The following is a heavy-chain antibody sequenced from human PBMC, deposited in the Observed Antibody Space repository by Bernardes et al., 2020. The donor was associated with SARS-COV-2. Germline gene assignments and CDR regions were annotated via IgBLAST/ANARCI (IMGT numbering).Heavy chain of an antibody. CDR2: VRGGGAV. V-gene: IGHV3-53*01. Sequence: GGSLRLSCTVSGFSVSGKYMSWVRQAPGKGLEWVSIVRGGGAVEYADSVKGRFTMSRDTSKNTLDLQMNSLRAEDTAVYFCAGEMATSHGMDVWGQGTTVTV. D-gene: IGHD5-12*01. CDR3: AGEMATSHGMDV. CDR1: GFSVSGKY. J-gene: IGHJ6*02.